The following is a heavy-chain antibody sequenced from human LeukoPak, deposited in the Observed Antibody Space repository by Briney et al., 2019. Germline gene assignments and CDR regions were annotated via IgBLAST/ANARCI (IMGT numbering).Heavy chain of an antibody. CDR3: AKGYGHCGGDCYDAFDI. J-gene: IGHJ3*02. Sequence: GSLRLSCAASGFTFSSYGMHWVRQAPGKGLEWVAFIRYDGSNKYYADSVKGRFTISRDNSKNTLYLQMNSLRAEDTAVYYCAKGYGHCGGDCYDAFDIWGQGTMVTVSS. CDR1: GFTFSSYG. V-gene: IGHV3-30*02. CDR2: IRYDGSNK. D-gene: IGHD2-21*02.